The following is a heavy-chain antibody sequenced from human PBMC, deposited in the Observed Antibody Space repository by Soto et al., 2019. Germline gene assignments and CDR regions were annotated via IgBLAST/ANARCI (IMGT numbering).Heavy chain of an antibody. CDR3: TTDSYITIVIIRFDY. J-gene: IGHJ4*01. V-gene: IGHV3-23*01. Sequence: SLRLSCAASGFTFSSYAMSWVRQAPGKGLEWVSAISGSGGSTYYADSVKGRFTISRDNSKNTLYLQMNSLKTEDTAVYYCTTDSYITIVIIRFDYWGHGTLVTVSS. CDR2: ISGSGGST. CDR1: GFTFSSYA. D-gene: IGHD3-16*02.